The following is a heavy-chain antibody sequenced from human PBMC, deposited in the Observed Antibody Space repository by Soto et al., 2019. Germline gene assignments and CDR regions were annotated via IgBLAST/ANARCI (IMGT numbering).Heavy chain of an antibody. J-gene: IGHJ5*02. CDR2: VYPGDSDT. CDR1: GYSFTTYW. V-gene: IGHV5-51*01. Sequence: GESLKISCQTSGYSFTTYWIAWVRQMPGKGLEWMGVVYPGDSDTKYSPSFQGHVTISADRSSSTAFLQWSSLKASDTAVYYCARGLNWNYIMKWLDTWGQGTLVIVSS. D-gene: IGHD3-16*01. CDR3: ARGLNWNYIMKWLDT.